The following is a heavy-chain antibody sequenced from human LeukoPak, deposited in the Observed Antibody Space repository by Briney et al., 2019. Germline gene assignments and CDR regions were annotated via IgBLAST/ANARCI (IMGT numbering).Heavy chain of an antibody. CDR2: INHSGST. V-gene: IGHV4-34*01. CDR1: GGSFSGYY. Sequence: SETLSLTCAVYGGSFSGYYWSWIRQPPGKGLEWIGEINHSGSTNYNPSLKSRVTISVDTSNNQFSPKLSSVTAADTAVYYCARGSSSSITDYWGQGTLVTVSS. J-gene: IGHJ4*02. D-gene: IGHD6-6*01. CDR3: ARGSSSSITDY.